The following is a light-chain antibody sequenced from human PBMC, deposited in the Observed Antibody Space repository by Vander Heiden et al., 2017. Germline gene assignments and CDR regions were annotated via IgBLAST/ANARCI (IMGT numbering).Light chain of an antibody. CDR2: RNN. CDR1: SNNVGNQG. Sequence: QAGLTQPPSMSRALGQTATLTSTGNSNNVGNQGAGWLQQHQGHPTKVLSYRNNNRASGISERFSASRSGNTASLTISGLHPEDEADYDCSAWDSNSSAYVFGPGTKVTVL. CDR3: SAWDSNSSAYV. J-gene: IGLJ1*01. V-gene: IGLV10-54*04.